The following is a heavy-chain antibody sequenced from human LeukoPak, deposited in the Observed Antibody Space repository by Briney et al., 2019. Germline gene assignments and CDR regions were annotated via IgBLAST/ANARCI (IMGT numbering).Heavy chain of an antibody. D-gene: IGHD2-2*01. CDR3: AKERESQLLWGYFDF. CDR2: IWYDGSNK. Sequence: GGSLRLSCAASGFTFSNFGMHWVRQAPGKGLEWVAIIWYDGSNKYYSDSVKGRFTISRDNSKNRLYLQMNSLRAEDTAVYYCAKERESQLLWGYFDFWGQGTLVTVSS. V-gene: IGHV3-33*06. CDR1: GFTFSNFG. J-gene: IGHJ4*02.